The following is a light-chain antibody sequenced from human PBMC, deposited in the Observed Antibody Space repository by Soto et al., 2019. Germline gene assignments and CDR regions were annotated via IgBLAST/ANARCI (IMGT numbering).Light chain of an antibody. V-gene: IGLV2-14*03. J-gene: IGLJ1*01. CDR1: SSDVGGYNY. Sequence: QPVLTQPASVSGSPGQSITISCTGTSSDVGGYNYVSWYQHHPGKAPKLMIYDVSSRPSGVSNRFSGSKSANTASLTISGLQAEDEADYYCSSYTSSSTLYVFGTGTKLTVL. CDR2: DVS. CDR3: SSYTSSSTLYV.